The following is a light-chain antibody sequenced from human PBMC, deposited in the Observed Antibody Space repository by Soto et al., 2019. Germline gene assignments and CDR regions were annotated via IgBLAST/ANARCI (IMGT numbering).Light chain of an antibody. CDR2: GAS. CDR3: QQYDNIILS. CDR1: QNIGIF. J-gene: IGKJ4*01. Sequence: IRLTQSPTSLSASVGDRVTITCQASQNIGIFLNWYQQKPGEAPRLLISGASNLEPGVPSRFSGGGSGADFTFIISSLQPEDVATYSCQQYDNIILSFGGGTKVEIK. V-gene: IGKV1-33*01.